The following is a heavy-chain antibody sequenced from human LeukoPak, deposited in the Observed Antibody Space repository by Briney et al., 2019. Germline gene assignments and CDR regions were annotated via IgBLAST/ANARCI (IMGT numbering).Heavy chain of an antibody. V-gene: IGHV3-21*01. D-gene: IGHD3-9*01. CDR2: ISSSSSYI. J-gene: IGHJ4*02. CDR1: RFTFSSYS. Sequence: GGSLRLSCAASRFTFSSYSMNWVRQAPGKGLEWVSSISSSSSYIYYADSVKGRFTISRDNAKNSLYLQMNSLRAEDTAVYYCARDWDDILTGQFNWGQGTLVTVSS. CDR3: ARDWDDILTGQFN.